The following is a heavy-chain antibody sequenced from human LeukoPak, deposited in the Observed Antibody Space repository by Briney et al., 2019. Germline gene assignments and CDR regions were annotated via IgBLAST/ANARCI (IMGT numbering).Heavy chain of an antibody. CDR2: ISSTSNYI. CDR1: GFTFSSYS. V-gene: IGHV3-21*01. CDR3: ARSADY. J-gene: IGHJ4*02. Sequence: GGSLRLSCAASGFTFSSYSINWVRQAPGKGLEWVSYISSTSNYIYYAASVKGRFTISRDDARNSLYLQMNSLRAEDTAVYYCARSADYWGQGTLVTVSS.